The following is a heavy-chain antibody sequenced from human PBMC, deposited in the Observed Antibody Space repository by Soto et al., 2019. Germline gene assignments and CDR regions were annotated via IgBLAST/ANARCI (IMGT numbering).Heavy chain of an antibody. Sequence: SETLSLTCTVSGGSISSYYWSWIRQPPGKGLEWIGYIYYSGSTNYNPSLKSRVTISVDTSKNQFSLKLSSVTAADTAVYYCARVXXPXXLYXSGGFDYWGXXALVTVS. CDR1: GGSISSYY. J-gene: IGHJ4*01. CDR3: ARVXXPXXLYXSGGFDY. V-gene: IGHV4-59*01. CDR2: IYYSGST. D-gene: IGHD3-10*01.